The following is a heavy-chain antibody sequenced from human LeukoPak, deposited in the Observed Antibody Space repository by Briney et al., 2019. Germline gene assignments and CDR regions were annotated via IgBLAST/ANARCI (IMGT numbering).Heavy chain of an antibody. CDR2: ISYDGSNK. V-gene: IGHV3-30-3*01. CDR1: GFTFSSYA. CDR3: ARGAGTPRWAYYYGMDV. Sequence: PGGSLRLSCAASGFTFSSYAMHWVRQAPGKGLEWVAVISYDGSNKYYADSVKGRFTISRDNSKNTLYLQMNSLRAEDTAVYYCARGAGTPRWAYYYGMDVWGQGTTVTVSS. D-gene: IGHD6-19*01. J-gene: IGHJ6*02.